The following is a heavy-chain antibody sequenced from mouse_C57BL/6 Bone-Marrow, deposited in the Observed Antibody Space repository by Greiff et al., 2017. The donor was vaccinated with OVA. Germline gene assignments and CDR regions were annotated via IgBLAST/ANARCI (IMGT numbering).Heavy chain of an antibody. CDR3: ARSPYGNYAMDY. CDR2: INPSSGYT. V-gene: IGHV1-4*01. CDR1: GYTFTSYT. D-gene: IGHD2-1*01. J-gene: IGHJ4*01. Sequence: VQLQQSGAELARPGASVKMSCKASGYTFTSYTMHWVKQRPGKGLEWIGYINPSSGYTKYNQKFKDKATLTADKSSSTAYMQLNSLTSEDSAVYYCARSPYGNYAMDYWGQGTSVTVSS.